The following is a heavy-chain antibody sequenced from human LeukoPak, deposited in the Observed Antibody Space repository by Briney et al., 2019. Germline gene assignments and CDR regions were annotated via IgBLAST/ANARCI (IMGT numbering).Heavy chain of an antibody. D-gene: IGHD3-16*02. V-gene: IGHV1-24*01. Sequence: GASVSVSFTVSGYTHTELSMHEVRQATGKGLDWMGGLDPEDGETIYAQKFQGRVTMTEDTSTDTAYMELSSLRSEDTAVYYCATDLKSYDYVWGSYRHWGQGTLVTVSS. CDR1: GYTHTELS. J-gene: IGHJ4*02. CDR3: ATDLKSYDYVWGSYRH. CDR2: LDPEDGET.